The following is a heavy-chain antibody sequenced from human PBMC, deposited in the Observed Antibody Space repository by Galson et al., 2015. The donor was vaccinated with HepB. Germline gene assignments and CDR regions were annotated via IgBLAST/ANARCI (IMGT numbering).Heavy chain of an antibody. J-gene: IGHJ5*01. V-gene: IGHV3-30*18. D-gene: IGHD2-15*01. CDR2: ISFDGSFK. Sequence: SLRLSCAASGFSFSRYGMHWVRQAPGKGLEWVALISFDGSFKYNANSMRGRFIISRDNSKDTLYLQMHSLRTEDTAVYYCAKDVAVSDLGSRVKRALDSWGQGTLVVVSA. CDR3: AKDVAVSDLGSRVKRALDS. CDR1: GFSFSRYG.